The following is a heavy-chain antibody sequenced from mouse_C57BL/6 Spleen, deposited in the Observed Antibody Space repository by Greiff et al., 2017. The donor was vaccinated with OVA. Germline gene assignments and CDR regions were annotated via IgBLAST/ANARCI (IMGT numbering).Heavy chain of an antibody. Sequence: QVQLQQSDAELVKPGASVKISCKASGYTFTDYSISWMKQTPEQGLEWIGSIYPSDGSTNYNEKFKGKATLTADKSSSTAYMQLSSLTSEDSEVYVGERARLRGDWYFDDWGTGTTVTVSS. J-gene: IGHJ1*03. V-gene: IGHV1-78*01. CDR2: IYPSDGST. CDR1: GYTFTDYS. D-gene: IGHD6-5*01. CDR3: ERARLRGDWYFDD.